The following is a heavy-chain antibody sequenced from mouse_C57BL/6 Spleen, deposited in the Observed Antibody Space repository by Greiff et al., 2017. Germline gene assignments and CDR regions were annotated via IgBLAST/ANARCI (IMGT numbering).Heavy chain of an antibody. CDR1: GYAFSSSW. CDR2: IYPGDGDT. J-gene: IGHJ3*01. Sequence: LVESGPELVKPGASVKISCKASGYAFSSSWMNWVKQRPGKGLEWIGRIYPGDGDTTYNGKFKGKATLTADKSSSTAYMQLSSLTSEDSAVYFCARNYGSSYGFAYWGQGTLVTVSA. CDR3: ARNYGSSYGFAY. D-gene: IGHD1-1*01. V-gene: IGHV1-82*01.